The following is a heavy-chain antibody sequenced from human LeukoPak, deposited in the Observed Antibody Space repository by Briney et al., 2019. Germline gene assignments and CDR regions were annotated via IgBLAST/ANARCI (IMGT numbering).Heavy chain of an antibody. CDR3: TTGYGTIDF. J-gene: IGHJ4*02. D-gene: IGHD2-8*01. Sequence: GGSLRLSCAVSRFTFIDAWMAWVRQAPGKGLEHVGRIRSQSDGGTADYAAPVKDRFTISRDDSNNMVYLYMNNLKIEDTAMYYCTTGYGTIDFWGQGTLVAVSS. CDR2: IRSQSDGGTA. V-gene: IGHV3-15*01. CDR1: RFTFIDAW.